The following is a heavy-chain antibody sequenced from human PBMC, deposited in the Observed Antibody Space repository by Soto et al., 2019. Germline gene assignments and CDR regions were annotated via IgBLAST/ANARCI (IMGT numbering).Heavy chain of an antibody. J-gene: IGHJ6*02. CDR2: IYYSGST. Sequence: SETLSLTCTVSGGSISSYYWSWIRQPPGKGLEWIGYIYYSGSTNYNPSLKSRVTISVDTSKNQFSLKLSSVTAADTAVYYCASAVDYGGTSLDVWSQGTTVTVSS. CDR1: GGSISSYY. D-gene: IGHD4-17*01. CDR3: ASAVDYGGTSLDV. V-gene: IGHV4-59*01.